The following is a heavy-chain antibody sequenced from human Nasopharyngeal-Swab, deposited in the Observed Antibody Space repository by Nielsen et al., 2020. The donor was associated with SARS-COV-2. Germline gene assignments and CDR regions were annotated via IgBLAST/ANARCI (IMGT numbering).Heavy chain of an antibody. V-gene: IGHV4-59*01. Sequence: SETLSLTCTVSGDSISNDYWSWIRQPPGKGPEWIGHIYHSGSTNYNPSLKSRLTMSIDTSQNLFSLRLTSVTAADSAMYYCASLTITFGGVIAQNWGQGTQVIVSS. CDR1: GDSISNDY. CDR2: IYHSGST. J-gene: IGHJ4*02. CDR3: ASLTITFGGVIAQN. D-gene: IGHD3-16*02.